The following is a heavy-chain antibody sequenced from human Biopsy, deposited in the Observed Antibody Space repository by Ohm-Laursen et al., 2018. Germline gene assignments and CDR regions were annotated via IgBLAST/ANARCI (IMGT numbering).Heavy chain of an antibody. J-gene: IGHJ5*02. V-gene: IGHV4-59*07. CDR2: VYNGGIT. Sequence: SDTLSLTCSVFGGSIISYYWTWIRQPPGKGLEWIGHVYNGGITNYNPSLKSRVTISKDTSKNQFSLQVNSVTAADTAVYYCARTPRDSFWSGSYKRGLWFDPWGRGTLVIVSS. D-gene: IGHD3-3*01. CDR3: ARTPRDSFWSGSYKRGLWFDP. CDR1: GGSIISYY.